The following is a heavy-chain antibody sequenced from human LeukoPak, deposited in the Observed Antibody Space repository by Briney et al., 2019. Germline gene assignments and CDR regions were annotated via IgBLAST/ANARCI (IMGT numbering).Heavy chain of an antibody. J-gene: IGHJ4*02. CDR3: AKGGGGNCYTPLDY. Sequence: GGSLRLSCAASGFTFSNYAMSWVRQAPGKGLEWVSGITGSGDTTYYADSVKGRFTISRDNSKNTLYLQMNSLRAEDTAVYYCAKGGGGNCYTPLDYWGQGTLVTVSS. V-gene: IGHV3-23*01. CDR1: GFTFSNYA. D-gene: IGHD2-15*01. CDR2: ITGSGDTT.